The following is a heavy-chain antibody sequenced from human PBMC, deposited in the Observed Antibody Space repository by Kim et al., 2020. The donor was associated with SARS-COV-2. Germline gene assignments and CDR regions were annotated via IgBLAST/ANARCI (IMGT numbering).Heavy chain of an antibody. J-gene: IGHJ6*02. CDR1: GFTFSNAW. V-gene: IGHV3-15*01. Sequence: GGSLRLSCAASGFTFSNAWMSWVRQAPGKGLEWVGRIKSKTDGGTTDYAAPVKGRFTISRDDSKNTLYLQMNSLKTEDTAVYYCTTVPWAAAGDYYGMDVWGQGTTVTVSS. D-gene: IGHD6-13*01. CDR3: TTVPWAAAGDYYGMDV. CDR2: IKSKTDGGTT.